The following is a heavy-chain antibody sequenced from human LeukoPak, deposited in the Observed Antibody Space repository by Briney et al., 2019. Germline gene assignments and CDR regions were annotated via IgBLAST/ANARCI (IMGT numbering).Heavy chain of an antibody. J-gene: IGHJ4*02. CDR3: ARAIGWD. CDR2: SSNSGSST. CDR1: GFTFSSYA. D-gene: IGHD1-26*01. V-gene: IGHV3-23*01. Sequence: PGGSLRLSCAASGFTFSSYAMSWVRQAPGKGLEWVSISSNSGSSTHYAGSVKGRFTISRDNSKDTLYLQMSSLRVEDTAVYYCARAIGWDWGQGTLVTVSS.